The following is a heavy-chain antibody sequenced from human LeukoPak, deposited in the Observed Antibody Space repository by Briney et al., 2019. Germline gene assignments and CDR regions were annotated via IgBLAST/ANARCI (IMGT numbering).Heavy chain of an antibody. CDR1: GYTFTGYY. Sequence: ASVKVSCKASGYTFTGYYMHWVRQAPGQGLEWMGWINPNSGGTNYAQKFQGRVTMTRDTSISTAYMELSRLRSDDTAVYYCARSNFRYNWNYADYWGQGTLVTVSS. J-gene: IGHJ4*02. CDR2: INPNSGGT. V-gene: IGHV1-2*02. CDR3: ARSNFRYNWNYADY. D-gene: IGHD1-7*01.